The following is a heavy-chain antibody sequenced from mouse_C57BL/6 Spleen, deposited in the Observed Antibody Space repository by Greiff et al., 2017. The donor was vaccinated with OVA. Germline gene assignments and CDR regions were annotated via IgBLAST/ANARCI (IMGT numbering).Heavy chain of an antibody. CDR1: GYTFTSYW. V-gene: IGHV1-55*01. J-gene: IGHJ4*01. D-gene: IGHD1-1*01. CDR3: ARGGYGSSYYYAMDY. Sequence: QVQLQHPGAELVKPGASVKMSCKASGYTFTSYWITWVKQRPGQGLEWIGDIYPGSGSTNYNEKFKSKATLTVDTSSSTAYMQLSSLTSEDSAVYYCARGGYGSSYYYAMDYWGQGTSVTVSS. CDR2: IYPGSGST.